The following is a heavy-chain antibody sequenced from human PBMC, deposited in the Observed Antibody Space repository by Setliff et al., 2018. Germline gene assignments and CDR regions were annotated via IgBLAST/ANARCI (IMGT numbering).Heavy chain of an antibody. CDR3: ARDSTTVTTLDY. CDR2: INNYNFNT. D-gene: IGHD4-17*01. V-gene: IGHV1-18*01. J-gene: IGHJ4*02. Sequence: ASVKVSCKASGYTFTNYGITWVRQAPGQGLEWMGWINNYNFNTNYAQKLQGRVTISRDNSKNMTYLQMSSLRAEDTAVYYCARDSTTVTTLDYWGQGTLVTVSS. CDR1: GYTFTNYG.